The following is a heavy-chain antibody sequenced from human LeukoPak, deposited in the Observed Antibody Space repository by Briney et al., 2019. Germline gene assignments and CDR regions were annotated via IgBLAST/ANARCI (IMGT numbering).Heavy chain of an antibody. CDR1: GFTFSSYS. CDR3: ARTYCSGGSCHPRGYYFDY. CDR2: ISSSSSYI. J-gene: IGHJ4*02. Sequence: EGSLRLSCAASGFTFSSYSMNWVRQAPGKGLEWVSSISSSSSYIYYADSVKGRFTISRDNAKNSLYLQMNSLRAEDTAVYYCARTYCSGGSCHPRGYYFDYWGQGTLVTVSS. D-gene: IGHD2-15*01. V-gene: IGHV3-21*01.